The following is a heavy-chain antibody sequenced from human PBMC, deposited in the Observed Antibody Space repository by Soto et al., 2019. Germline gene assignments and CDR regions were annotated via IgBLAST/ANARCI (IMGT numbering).Heavy chain of an antibody. J-gene: IGHJ6*03. Sequence: EVQLVESGGGLVQSGGSLRLSCVASGFTFSNYWMYWVRQAPGEGLVWVSRINNDGSVSSYADSVKGRLTISRDNVKNTLDLQMDSLRAEDTAVYYCARGDCVGGTCYSLAGSFYYYMDVWGKGTTVTVFS. CDR1: GFTFSNYW. D-gene: IGHD2-15*01. CDR2: INNDGSVS. CDR3: ARGDCVGGTCYSLAGSFYYYMDV. V-gene: IGHV3-74*01.